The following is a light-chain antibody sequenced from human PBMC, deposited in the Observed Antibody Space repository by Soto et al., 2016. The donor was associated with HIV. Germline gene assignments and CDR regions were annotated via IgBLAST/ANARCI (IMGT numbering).Light chain of an antibody. CDR3: QVWDSNSEHPV. V-gene: IGLV3-21*03. CDR2: DDS. J-gene: IGLJ3*02. Sequence: SYVLTQPPSVSVAPGKTARIPCGGSDIGSESVHWYQQEPGRAPVLVVYDDSDRPSGIPERFSGSNSGNTATLTITTVEDGDEADYYCQVWDSNSEHPVFGGGTKLTVL. CDR1: DIGSES.